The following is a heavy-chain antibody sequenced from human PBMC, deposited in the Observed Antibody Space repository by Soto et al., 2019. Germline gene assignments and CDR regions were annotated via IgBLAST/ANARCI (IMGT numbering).Heavy chain of an antibody. Sequence: QVQLQQWGAGLLKPSETLSLTCAVYGGSFSGYYWSWIRQPPGKGLEWIGEINHSGSTNYNPSFKSRVTISVDTSKNQFSLKLSSVTAADTAVYYCARAFWSGYYLDWFDPWGQGTLVTVSS. V-gene: IGHV4-34*01. CDR3: ARAFWSGYYLDWFDP. CDR1: GGSFSGYY. J-gene: IGHJ5*02. CDR2: INHSGST. D-gene: IGHD3-3*01.